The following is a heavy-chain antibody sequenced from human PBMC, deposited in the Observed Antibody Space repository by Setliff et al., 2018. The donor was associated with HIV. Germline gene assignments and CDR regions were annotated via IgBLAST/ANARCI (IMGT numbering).Heavy chain of an antibody. V-gene: IGHV3-9*01. CDR3: AKSPNRYSPLDWFDP. D-gene: IGHD5-18*01. Sequence: GGSLRLSCTASGFAFESYAMHWVRQAPGKGLEWVSGISWSSGNIVYADSVKGRFTISRDNAKNSLYLQMNSLRSEDTALYYCAKSPNRYSPLDWFDPWGQGTLVTVSS. CDR2: ISWSSGNI. J-gene: IGHJ5*02. CDR1: GFAFESYA.